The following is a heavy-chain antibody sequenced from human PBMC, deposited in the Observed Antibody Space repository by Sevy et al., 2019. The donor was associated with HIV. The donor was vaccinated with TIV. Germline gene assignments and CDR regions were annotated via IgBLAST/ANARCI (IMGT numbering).Heavy chain of an antibody. CDR3: AREVGGFNWRPYYFDS. J-gene: IGHJ4*02. D-gene: IGHD3-3*01. CDR1: GFIFTDYW. Sequence: GGSLRLSCETSGFIFTDYWMSWVRQIPGKGLEWVATIKQVQSEKYYVDSVKGRFAISRDSAKRSVFLQMNGLRAENTALYFCAREVGGFNWRPYYFDSWGQGTLVTVSS. V-gene: IGHV3-7*01. CDR2: IKQVQSEK.